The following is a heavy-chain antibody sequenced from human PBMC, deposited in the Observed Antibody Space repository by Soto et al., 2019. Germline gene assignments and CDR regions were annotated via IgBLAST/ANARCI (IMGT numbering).Heavy chain of an antibody. V-gene: IGHV1-69*02. Sequence: QVQLVQSGAEVKKPGSSVKVSCKASGGTFSSYTISWVRQAPGQGLEWMGRIIPILGIANYAQKFQGRVTITADKSTSTAYMALSSLRSEDTAVYYCARSFGEMATPHNWFDPWGQGTLVTVSS. J-gene: IGHJ5*02. CDR2: IIPILGIA. CDR1: GGTFSSYT. CDR3: ARSFGEMATPHNWFDP. D-gene: IGHD3-16*01.